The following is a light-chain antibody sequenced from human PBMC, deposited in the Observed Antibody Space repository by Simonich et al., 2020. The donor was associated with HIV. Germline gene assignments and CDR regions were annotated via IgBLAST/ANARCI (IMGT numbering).Light chain of an antibody. CDR1: SSDVGGYNY. Sequence: QSALTQPASVSESPGQSITISCTGTSSDVGGYNYVSWYQHHPGNAPKLMIYDVSKRPSGVSNRFSGSKSGNTASLTISGLQAEDEADYYCSSYTSSSTLVFGGGTKLTVL. V-gene: IGLV2-14*03. CDR2: DVS. J-gene: IGLJ2*01. CDR3: SSYTSSSTLV.